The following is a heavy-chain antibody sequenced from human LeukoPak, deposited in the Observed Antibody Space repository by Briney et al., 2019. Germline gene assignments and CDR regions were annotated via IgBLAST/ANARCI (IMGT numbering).Heavy chain of an antibody. D-gene: IGHD1-26*01. CDR2: ISSVSSTI. CDR3: ARGRWSGASSPIDY. CDR1: EFTFSSYC. Sequence: GGSLRLSCAASEFTFSSYCINWVRQAPGKGLEWVSYISSVSSTIYYADSVKGRFTISRDNAKNSLYLQMNSLRDEDTAVYYCARGRWSGASSPIDYWGQGTLVTVSS. J-gene: IGHJ4*02. V-gene: IGHV3-48*02.